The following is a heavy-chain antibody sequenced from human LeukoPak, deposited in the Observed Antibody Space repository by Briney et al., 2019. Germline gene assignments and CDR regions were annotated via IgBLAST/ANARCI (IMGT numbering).Heavy chain of an antibody. D-gene: IGHD3-22*01. Sequence: GASVKVSCKASGYTFTGYYMHWVRQAPGQGLEWMGWINPNSGGTNYAQKFQGRVTMTRDTSISTAYMELGRLRSDDTAVYYCATLYYYDSSGYYVLPFDYWGQGTLVTVSS. V-gene: IGHV1-2*02. CDR1: GYTFTGYY. CDR3: ATLYYYDSSGYYVLPFDY. CDR2: INPNSGGT. J-gene: IGHJ4*02.